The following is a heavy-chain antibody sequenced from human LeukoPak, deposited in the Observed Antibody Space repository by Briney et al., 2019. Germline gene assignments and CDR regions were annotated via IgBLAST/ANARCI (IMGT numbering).Heavy chain of an antibody. CDR3: ARDPYYYDSSGYYPFDY. V-gene: IGHV3-23*01. D-gene: IGHD3-22*01. J-gene: IGHJ4*02. CDR1: GFTFSHYG. Sequence: GGSLRLSCAASGFTFSHYGMSWVRQAPGKGLEWVAGFSGKGDTTYYAESVRGRFTISRDTSKNTLFLQMNSLRAEDTAVYYCARDPYYYDSSGYYPFDYWGQGTLVTVSS. CDR2: FSGKGDTT.